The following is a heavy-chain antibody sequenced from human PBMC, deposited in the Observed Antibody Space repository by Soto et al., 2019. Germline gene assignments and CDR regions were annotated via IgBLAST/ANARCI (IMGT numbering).Heavy chain of an antibody. CDR3: ARTMSTAYNFNPNGMSV. CDR1: GYTFPSYV. CDR2: IRAGNVYA. V-gene: IGHV1-3*01. J-gene: IGHJ6*02. D-gene: IGHD1-1*01. Sequence: QAQLMQSGAEVKKPGSSVKVSCEASGYTFPSYVIHWVRQTPGQRLEWMGWIRAGNVYAEYSQKFQGRVTITRDTSARTVYLELSSLRSEDTAVYYCARTMSTAYNFNPNGMSVWGQGTMVTVSS.